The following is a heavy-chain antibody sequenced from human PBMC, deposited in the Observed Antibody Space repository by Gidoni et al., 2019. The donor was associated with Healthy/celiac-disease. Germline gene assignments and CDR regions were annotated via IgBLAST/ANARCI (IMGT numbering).Heavy chain of an antibody. J-gene: IGHJ3*02. CDR3: ARDFRQAATDAFDI. CDR2: IIPLFGTA. CDR1: GGTFSSYA. V-gene: IGHV1-69*01. D-gene: IGHD2-15*01. Sequence: QVQLVQSGAEVKKPGSSVKVSCKASGGTFSSYAISWVRQSPGQGLEWMGGIIPLFGTANDAQKFQGRVTITADESTSTAYMELSSLRSEDTAVYYCARDFRQAATDAFDIWGQGTMVTVSS.